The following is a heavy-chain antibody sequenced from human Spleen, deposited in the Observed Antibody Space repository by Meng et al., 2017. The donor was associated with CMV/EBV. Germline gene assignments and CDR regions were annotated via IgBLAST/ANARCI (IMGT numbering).Heavy chain of an antibody. CDR3: ARGLPPRIAAAISPFDL. J-gene: IGHJ4*02. CDR1: YTFTSYY. CDR2: INPSGGST. Sequence: YTFTSYYMHWVRQAPGQALEWMGIINPSGGSTSYAQKFQGRVTMTRDTSTSTVYMELSSLRSEDTAVYYCARGLPPRIAAAISPFDLWGQGTLVTVSS. D-gene: IGHD6-13*01. V-gene: IGHV1-46*01.